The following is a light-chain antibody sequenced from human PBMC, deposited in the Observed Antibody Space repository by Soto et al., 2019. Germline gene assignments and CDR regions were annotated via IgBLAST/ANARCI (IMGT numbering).Light chain of an antibody. CDR3: QQYDNSPRFT. V-gene: IGKV3-20*01. CDR2: GAS. CDR1: QSVSSSY. Sequence: EIVLTQSPGTLSLSPGERATLSCRASQSVSSSYLAWYQQKPGQAPRLLIYGASSRATGIPDRFSGSGSGTDFTITISRLEPNDFAVYYYQQYDNSPRFTFGPGTKVDIK. J-gene: IGKJ3*01.